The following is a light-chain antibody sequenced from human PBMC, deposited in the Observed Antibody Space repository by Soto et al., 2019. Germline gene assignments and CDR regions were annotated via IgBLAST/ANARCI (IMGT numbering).Light chain of an antibody. J-gene: IGLJ3*02. Sequence: QAVVTQPPSASGSPGQSVTISCTGTSSDVGGYNYVSWYQQHPGKAPKLIIYEVLKRPSGVPDRFSGSKSGNTASLTVSGLQAEDEAYYYCNSYAGGNNLMFGGGTQLTVL. CDR2: EVL. CDR1: SSDVGGYNY. CDR3: NSYAGGNNLM. V-gene: IGLV2-8*01.